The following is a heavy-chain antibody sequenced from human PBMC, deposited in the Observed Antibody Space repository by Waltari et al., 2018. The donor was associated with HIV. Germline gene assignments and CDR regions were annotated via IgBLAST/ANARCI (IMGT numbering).Heavy chain of an antibody. CDR3: ANTPRGNSVY. Sequence: EVQLVESGGGLVQRGGSLRLSCAASGFPFRSHAMSWVRQAPGKGLEWVSAISGSGGSTYYADSVKGRFTISRDNSKNTLYLQMNSLRAEDTAVYYCANTPRGNSVYWGQGTLVTVSS. V-gene: IGHV3-23*04. CDR2: ISGSGGST. D-gene: IGHD2-21*02. J-gene: IGHJ4*02. CDR1: GFPFRSHA.